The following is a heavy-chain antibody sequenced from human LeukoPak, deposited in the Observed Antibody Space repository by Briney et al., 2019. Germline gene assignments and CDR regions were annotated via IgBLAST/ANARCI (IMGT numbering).Heavy chain of an antibody. CDR2: ISSSGGRT. V-gene: IGHV3-23*01. Sequence: GGSLRLSCAASGFTFSSYDMNWVRQAPGKGLEWVASISSSGGRTDYPDSVKGRFTISRDQSKNTLYLQMSSLRDEDTAIYYCAKVRPARTRDDALDIWGQGAMVTVSS. CDR3: AKVRPARTRDDALDI. D-gene: IGHD2-2*01. J-gene: IGHJ3*02. CDR1: GFTFSSYD.